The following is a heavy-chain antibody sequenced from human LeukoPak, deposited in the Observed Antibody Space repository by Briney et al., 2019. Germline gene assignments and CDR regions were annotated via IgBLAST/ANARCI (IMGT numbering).Heavy chain of an antibody. CDR2: IKQDGSEK. CDR1: GFTFSSYS. D-gene: IGHD6-6*01. CDR3: ARWATSFDL. V-gene: IGHV3-7*01. Sequence: GGSLRLSCAAPGFTFSSYSMNWVRQAPGKGLEWVANIKQDGSEKYYVDSVTGRFTISRDNANNSLYLQMNSLRADDTAVYYCARWATSFDLWGQGTLVTVSS. J-gene: IGHJ4*02.